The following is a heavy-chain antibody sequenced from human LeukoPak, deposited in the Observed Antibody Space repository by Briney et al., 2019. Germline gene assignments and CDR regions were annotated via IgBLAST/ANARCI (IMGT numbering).Heavy chain of an antibody. CDR1: GDSISSSSYY. Sequence: SETLSLTCTVSGDSISSSSYYWGWIRQPPGKGLEWIGSIYYSGSTYYNPSLKSRVTISVDTSKNQFSLKLSSVTAADTAVYYCASTYYYDSSGYYPNWFDPWGQGTLVTVSS. J-gene: IGHJ5*02. CDR3: ASTYYYDSSGYYPNWFDP. V-gene: IGHV4-39*01. D-gene: IGHD3-22*01. CDR2: IYYSGST.